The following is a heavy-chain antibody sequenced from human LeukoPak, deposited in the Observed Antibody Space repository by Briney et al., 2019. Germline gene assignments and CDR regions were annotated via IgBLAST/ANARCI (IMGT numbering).Heavy chain of an antibody. J-gene: IGHJ4*02. V-gene: IGHV1-46*01. CDR2: INPSGGGT. D-gene: IGHD5-18*01. Sequence: GASVKVSCKASGYTFTNYYMHWVRQAPGQGLEWMGIINPSGGGTSYAQKFQGRLTMTRDTYTTTVYMELSSLRSEDTAMYYCAREIGPRQLHLWGSAFDYWGQGTLVTVSS. CDR1: GYTFTNYY. CDR3: AREIGPRQLHLWGSAFDY.